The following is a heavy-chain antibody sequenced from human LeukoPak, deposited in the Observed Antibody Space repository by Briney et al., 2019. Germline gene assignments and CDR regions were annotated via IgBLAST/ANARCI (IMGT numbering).Heavy chain of an antibody. CDR1: GFTFRNYG. J-gene: IGHJ3*01. V-gene: IGHV3-30*02. CDR3: AKDGTGLTTRIHGFDV. D-gene: IGHD3-22*01. CDR2: KRYDGTNE. Sequence: GGSLRLSCVASGFTFRNYGMHWVRQAPGKGLEWVAFKRYDGTNEDYADSVKGRFTISRDNSKNTVSLQMNSLRTDDTAVCYCAKDGTGLTTRIHGFDVWGQGTLVTVTA.